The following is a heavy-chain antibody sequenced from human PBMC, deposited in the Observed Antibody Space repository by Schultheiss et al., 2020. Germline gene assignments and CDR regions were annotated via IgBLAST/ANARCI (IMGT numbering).Heavy chain of an antibody. D-gene: IGHD3-3*01. Sequence: SETLSLTCTVSGGSISSYYWSWIRQPAGKGLEWIGRIYTSGSTNYNPSLKSRVTMSVDTSKNQFSLKLSSVTAADTAVYYCARMAFYDFWSGYHDYYYYYGMDVWGQGTTVTVSS. CDR1: GGSISSYY. V-gene: IGHV4-4*07. J-gene: IGHJ6*02. CDR2: IYTSGST. CDR3: ARMAFYDFWSGYHDYYYYYGMDV.